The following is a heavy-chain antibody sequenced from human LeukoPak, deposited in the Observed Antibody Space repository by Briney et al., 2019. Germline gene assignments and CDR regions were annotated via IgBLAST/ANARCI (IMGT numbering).Heavy chain of an antibody. J-gene: IGHJ3*02. CDR3: AKADATIGGAFDT. Sequence: GGSLRLSCAASRFIFRNYAMSWVRQAPGRGLEWLSIISGTADSKYYADSVKGRFTISRDNPRSTLYLEMNILRAQDTAVYYCAKADATIGGAFDTWGQGTMVIVSS. CDR1: RFIFRNYA. D-gene: IGHD3-16*01. CDR2: ISGTADSK. V-gene: IGHV3-23*01.